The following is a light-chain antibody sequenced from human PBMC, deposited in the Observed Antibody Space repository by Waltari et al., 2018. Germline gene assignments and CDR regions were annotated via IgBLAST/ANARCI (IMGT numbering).Light chain of an antibody. Sequence: IQITQSPSTLSASVGDRVTITCRARQSISVWLAWYQHKPGGAPTFLLYKASTVESGVPSRFSGSRSDREFTLTIRSLQPDDSATYYCHQYNNYPLTFGGGTKVEV. J-gene: IGKJ4*02. CDR1: QSISVW. CDR3: HQYNNYPLT. V-gene: IGKV1-5*03. CDR2: KAS.